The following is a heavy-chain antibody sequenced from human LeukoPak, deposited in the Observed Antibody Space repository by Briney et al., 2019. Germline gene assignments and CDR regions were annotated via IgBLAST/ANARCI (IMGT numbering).Heavy chain of an antibody. D-gene: IGHD5-24*01. CDR1: GFPFSNYW. J-gene: IGHJ4*02. Sequence: GGSLRLSSAASGFPFSNYWMRWVRPAPGKGVEWVANTKEDGSEKYHVDSVKGRFTVSRDNAKNSLYLQMNSLRAEDTAVYYCARLQKRDSRDYWGQGTLVTVSS. CDR2: TKEDGSEK. CDR3: ARLQKRDSRDY. V-gene: IGHV3-7*02.